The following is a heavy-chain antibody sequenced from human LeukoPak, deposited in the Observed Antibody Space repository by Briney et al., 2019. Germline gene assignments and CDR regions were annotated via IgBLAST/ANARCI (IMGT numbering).Heavy chain of an antibody. CDR1: GFTFSSYA. CDR3: VRGGWNHAMDV. D-gene: IGHD1-1*01. J-gene: IGHJ6*02. Sequence: GGSLRLSCAASGFTFSSYAMSWVRQAPGKGLEWVSCINNDGSGTTYADSVKGRFTVSRDNAKNTVSLQMNSLRVEDTAVYYCVRGGWNHAMDVWGRGTTVTVSS. CDR2: INNDGSGT. V-gene: IGHV3-74*01.